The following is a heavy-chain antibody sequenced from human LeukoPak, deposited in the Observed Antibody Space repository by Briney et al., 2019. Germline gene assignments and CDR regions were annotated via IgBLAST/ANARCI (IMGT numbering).Heavy chain of an antibody. CDR3: ARSPEASYFDY. CDR2: LYYSGST. J-gene: IGHJ4*02. CDR1: GGSFSTYY. V-gene: IGHV4-59*01. Sequence: SETLSLTCSVSGGSFSTYYWSWIRQPPGKGLEWIGYLYYSGSTYYNPSLKSRVTISADTSKNQFSLSLSSVTAADTAVYYCARSPEASYFDYWGQGTLVTVSS. D-gene: IGHD1-14*01.